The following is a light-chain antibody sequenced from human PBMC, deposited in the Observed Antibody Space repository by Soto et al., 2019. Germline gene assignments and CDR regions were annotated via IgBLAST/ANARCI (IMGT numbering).Light chain of an antibody. Sequence: QSALTQPASVSGSPGQSITISCTGTSGDIGSYNRVSWYQQHPGKAPKLIIYEVTDRPSGVSNRFSGSKSGNTASLPISGLQGEDEAEYYCSSYTNINTRACVFGTGTKVTVL. CDR3: SSYTNINTRACV. V-gene: IGLV2-14*01. CDR2: EVT. CDR1: SGDIGSYNR. J-gene: IGLJ1*01.